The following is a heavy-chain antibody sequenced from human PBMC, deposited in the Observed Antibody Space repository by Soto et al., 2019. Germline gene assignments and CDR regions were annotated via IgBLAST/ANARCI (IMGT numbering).Heavy chain of an antibody. CDR1: GFSFKNAW. Sequence: EVELVESGGGLVKPGGSLTLSCAASGFSFKNAWMNWVRQAPGKGLEWVGRIKNKNDGGTTDYAAFVKGRFTISRDASEYTIYLHMNGLKTEDTGVYFCTGLWFGEIYNYWGQGSLVTVSS. D-gene: IGHD3-10*01. CDR3: TGLWFGEIYNY. CDR2: IKNKNDGGTT. V-gene: IGHV3-15*07. J-gene: IGHJ4*01.